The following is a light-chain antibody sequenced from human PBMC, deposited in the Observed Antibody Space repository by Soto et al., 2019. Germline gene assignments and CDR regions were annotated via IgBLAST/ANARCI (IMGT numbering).Light chain of an antibody. CDR3: QQYVSSPFT. J-gene: IGKJ3*01. CDR1: QSVSPY. Sequence: EIVLTQSPGTLSLSPGGRASLSCRASQSVSPYLAWYQQKPGQAPRLLIYRASTRAIGIPDRFSGSGSGTDLTLTISRLEPEDSAVYYCQQYVSSPFTFGPGTKVDIK. CDR2: RAS. V-gene: IGKV3-20*01.